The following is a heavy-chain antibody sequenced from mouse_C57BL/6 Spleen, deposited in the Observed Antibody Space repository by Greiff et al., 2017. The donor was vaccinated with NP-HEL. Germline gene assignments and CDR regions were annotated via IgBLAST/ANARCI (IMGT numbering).Heavy chain of an antibody. D-gene: IGHD1-1*01. Sequence: DVKLQESGPGLVKPSQSLSLTCSVTGYSITSGYYWNWIRQFPGNKLEWMGYISYDGSNNYNPSLKNRISISRDTSKNQFFLKLNSVTTEDTATYYCALVTTVVGKNAMDYWGQGTSVTVSS. V-gene: IGHV3-6*01. J-gene: IGHJ4*01. CDR1: GYSITSGYY. CDR3: ALVTTVVGKNAMDY. CDR2: ISYDGSN.